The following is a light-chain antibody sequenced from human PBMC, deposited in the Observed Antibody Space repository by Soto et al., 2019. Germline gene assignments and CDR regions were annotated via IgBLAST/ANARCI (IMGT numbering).Light chain of an antibody. CDR3: QQRXNWPRT. CDR1: QSVSSY. Sequence: EIVLTQSPATLSLSPGERATLSCRASQSVSSYLAWFQQNPGQAPRLLIYDASHRATGIPARFSGSGSGTNXXXTISSLDPEDFAVYYCQQRXNWPRTFGQGTKV. V-gene: IGKV3-11*01. CDR2: DAS. J-gene: IGKJ1*01.